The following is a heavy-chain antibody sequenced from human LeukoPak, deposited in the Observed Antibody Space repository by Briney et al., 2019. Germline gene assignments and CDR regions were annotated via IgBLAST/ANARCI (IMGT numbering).Heavy chain of an antibody. CDR2: IIPIFGTA. CDR1: GGAFSSYA. CDR3: AREAKYYYYYGMDV. V-gene: IGHV1-69*13. J-gene: IGHJ6*02. Sequence: GASVKVSCKASGGAFSSYAISWVRQAPGQGLEWMGGIIPIFGTANYAQKFQGRVTITADESTSTAYMELSSLRSEDTAVYYCAREAKYYYYYGMDVWGQGTTVTVSS.